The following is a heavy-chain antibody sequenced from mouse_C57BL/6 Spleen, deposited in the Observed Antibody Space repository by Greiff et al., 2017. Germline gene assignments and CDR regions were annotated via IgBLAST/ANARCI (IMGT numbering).Heavy chain of an antibody. CDR2: IYPSDSET. V-gene: IGHV1-61*01. Sequence: VQLQQPGAELVRPGSSVKLSCKASGYTFTSYWMDWVKQRPGQGLEWIGNIYPSDSETHYNQKFKDKATLTVDKSSSTAYMQLSSLTSEDSAVYYCARVEGGYGGYFDYWGQGTTLTVSS. CDR3: ARVEGGYGGYFDY. CDR1: GYTFTSYW. J-gene: IGHJ2*01. D-gene: IGHD2-2*01.